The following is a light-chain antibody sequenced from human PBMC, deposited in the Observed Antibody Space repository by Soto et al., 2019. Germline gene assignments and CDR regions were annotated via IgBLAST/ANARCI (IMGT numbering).Light chain of an antibody. CDR1: SSDVGRYNY. CDR2: DVS. J-gene: IGLJ2*01. Sequence: QSALTQPASVSGSPGQSITISCTGTSSDVGRYNYVSWYQQHPGKAPKLMIYDVSNRPSGVSNRFSGSKSGNTASLTISGLQAEDEADYYCNSYTSSSTVVFGGGTQLTVL. V-gene: IGLV2-14*01. CDR3: NSYTSSSTVV.